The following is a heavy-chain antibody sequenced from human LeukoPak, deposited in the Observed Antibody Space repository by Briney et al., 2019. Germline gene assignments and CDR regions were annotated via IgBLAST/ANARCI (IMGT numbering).Heavy chain of an antibody. J-gene: IGHJ4*02. Sequence: GGSLRLSCAVSGFTFSSYGMHWVRQAPGKGLEWVAFIRYDGSNKYYADSVKGRFTISRDNSKNTLYLQMNSLRAEDTAVYYCARDPRRYCSGGNCYSGFDYWGQGTLVTVSS. CDR3: ARDPRRYCSGGNCYSGFDY. D-gene: IGHD2-15*01. CDR1: GFTFSSYG. V-gene: IGHV3-30*02. CDR2: IRYDGSNK.